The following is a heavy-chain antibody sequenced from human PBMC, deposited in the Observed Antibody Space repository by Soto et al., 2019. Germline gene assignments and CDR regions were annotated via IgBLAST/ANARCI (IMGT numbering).Heavy chain of an antibody. CDR2: IYPGDSDT. CDR3: ARRMMPGGDIVLVPAAAFDY. Sequence: EVQLVQSGAEVKKPGESLKISCKGSGYSFTSYWIGWVRQMPGKGLEWMGIIYPGDSDTRYSPSFQGQVTISADKSISTAYLQWSSLKASDTAMYYCARRMMPGGDIVLVPAAAFDYWGQGTLVTVSS. D-gene: IGHD2-2*01. CDR1: GYSFTSYW. J-gene: IGHJ4*02. V-gene: IGHV5-51*01.